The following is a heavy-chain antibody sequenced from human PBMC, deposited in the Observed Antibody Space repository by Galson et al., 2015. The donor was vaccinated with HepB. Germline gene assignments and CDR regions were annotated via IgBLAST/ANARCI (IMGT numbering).Heavy chain of an antibody. Sequence: SLRLSCAGSGFIFGHHAMTWVRQAPGKGLEWVGRIKSKTDGGTTDYAAPVKGRFTISRDDSKNTLNLQMNSLKTEDTGVYYCTTYFGYSSSWIVNYQNYGMDVWGQGTTVTVSS. J-gene: IGHJ6*02. CDR1: GFIFGHHA. CDR2: IKSKTDGGTT. D-gene: IGHD6-13*01. CDR3: TTYFGYSSSWIVNYQNYGMDV. V-gene: IGHV3-15*01.